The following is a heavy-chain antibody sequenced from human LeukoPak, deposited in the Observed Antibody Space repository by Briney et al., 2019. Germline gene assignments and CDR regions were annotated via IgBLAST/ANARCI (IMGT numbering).Heavy chain of an antibody. D-gene: IGHD4-23*01. Sequence: SETLSLTCAISGASINTHFWSWLRQPAGKGLEWIGRVYGRGSTNYNPSLKSRVTMSVDPSQNHVSLKLISVTAADTAIYYCARDYSKYELLGPGGWFDPWGQGTLVIVSS. J-gene: IGHJ5*02. V-gene: IGHV4-4*07. CDR3: ARDYSKYELLGPGGWFDP. CDR2: VYGRGST. CDR1: GASINTHF.